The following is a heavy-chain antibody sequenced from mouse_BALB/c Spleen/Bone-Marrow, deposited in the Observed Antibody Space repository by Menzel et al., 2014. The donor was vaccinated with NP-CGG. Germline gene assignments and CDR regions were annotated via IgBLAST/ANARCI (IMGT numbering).Heavy chain of an antibody. CDR1: GYTFTNYY. CDR2: INPRNGGT. D-gene: IGHD4-1*01. Sequence: VHLVESGAELVKPGASVKLSCKASGYTFTNYYMYWVKQRPGQGLEWIGEINPRNGGTNFNEKFERKATLTVDKSSSTAYMRLNSLTSEDPAVYYCTRFWDEAYWGQGTLVTVSA. CDR3: TRFWDEAY. J-gene: IGHJ3*01. V-gene: IGHV1S81*02.